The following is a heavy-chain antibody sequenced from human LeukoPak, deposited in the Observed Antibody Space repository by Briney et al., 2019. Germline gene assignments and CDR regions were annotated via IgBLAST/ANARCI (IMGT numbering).Heavy chain of an antibody. V-gene: IGHV1-58*01. J-gene: IGHJ4*02. Sequence: SVKVSCKASGFTFTSSAVQWVRQARGQRLEWIGWIVVGSGNTNYAQRFQGRVTMTRNTSISTAYMELSSLRSEDTAVYYCARGQGMITFGGVIAEGLDYWGQGTLVTVSS. CDR1: GFTFTSSA. D-gene: IGHD3-16*02. CDR3: ARGQGMITFGGVIAEGLDY. CDR2: IVVGSGNT.